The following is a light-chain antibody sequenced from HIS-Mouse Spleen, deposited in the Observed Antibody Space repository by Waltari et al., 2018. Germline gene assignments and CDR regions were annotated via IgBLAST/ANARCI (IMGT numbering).Light chain of an antibody. Sequence: QSVLTQPPSVSAAPGQKVTISCSGSSSNIGNNYVSWYQQLPGTAPKLLIYDNTKRPSGIPERFSGSKSGTSATLGITGLQTGDEADYYCGTWDSSLSAGYVVFGGGTKLTVL. CDR2: DNT. CDR1: SSNIGNNY. CDR3: GTWDSSLSAGYVV. J-gene: IGLJ2*01. V-gene: IGLV1-51*01.